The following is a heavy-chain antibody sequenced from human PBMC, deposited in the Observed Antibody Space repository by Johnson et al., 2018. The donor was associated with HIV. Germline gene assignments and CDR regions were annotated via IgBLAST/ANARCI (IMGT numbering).Heavy chain of an antibody. J-gene: IGHJ3*01. CDR3: AGALVGAITGRTFDV. Sequence: QVQLVESGGGVVQPGRSLRLSCAASGFTFKSYAMHWVRRAPGKGLEWVAVISYDGSNKQYADSLKGRFTISRDNSKNTLSLQMNGLRTADSALDYCAGALVGAITGRTFDVWGQGTVVTVSS. V-gene: IGHV3-30*04. D-gene: IGHD1-26*01. CDR2: ISYDGSNK. CDR1: GFTFKSYA.